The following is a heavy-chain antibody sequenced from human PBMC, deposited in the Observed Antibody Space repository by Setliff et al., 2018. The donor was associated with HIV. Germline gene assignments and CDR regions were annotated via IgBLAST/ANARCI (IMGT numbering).Heavy chain of an antibody. Sequence: ASVKVSCKASGYTFTSYDINWVRQATGQGLEWMGWMNPNSSNTGYAEKFQDRVIISADTSTNTGYMELSSLRSEDTAMYYCATVLMVPDAFDIWGQGTMVTVSS. CDR2: MNPNSSNT. V-gene: IGHV1-8*02. CDR1: GYTFTSYD. CDR3: ATVLMVPDAFDI. D-gene: IGHD2-8*01. J-gene: IGHJ3*02.